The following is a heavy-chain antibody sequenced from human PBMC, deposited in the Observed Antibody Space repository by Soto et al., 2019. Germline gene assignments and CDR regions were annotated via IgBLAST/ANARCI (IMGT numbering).Heavy chain of an antibody. CDR2: ISYDGSNK. CDR1: GFTFSSYG. Sequence: QVQLVESGGGVVQPGRSLRLSCAASGFTFSSYGMHWVRQAPGKGLEWVAVISYDGSNKYYADSVKGRFTISRDNSKNTLYLQMNSLRAEDTAVYYCAKGAAGYSSGWYGVNYYGMDVWGQGTTVTVSS. CDR3: AKGAAGYSSGWYGVNYYGMDV. J-gene: IGHJ6*02. D-gene: IGHD6-19*01. V-gene: IGHV3-30*18.